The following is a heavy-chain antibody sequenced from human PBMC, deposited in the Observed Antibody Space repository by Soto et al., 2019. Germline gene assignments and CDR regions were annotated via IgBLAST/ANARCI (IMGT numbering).Heavy chain of an antibody. CDR3: AKVSRAYSSSWPHTDYYYYYGMDV. J-gene: IGHJ6*02. Sequence: GGSLRLSCAASGFTVSSNYMSWVRQAPGKGLEWVSVIYSGGSTYYADSVKGRFTISRDNSKNTLYLQMNSLRAEDTAVYYCAKVSRAYSSSWPHTDYYYYYGMDVWGQGTTVTVSS. CDR2: IYSGGST. V-gene: IGHV3-53*01. CDR1: GFTVSSNY. D-gene: IGHD6-13*01.